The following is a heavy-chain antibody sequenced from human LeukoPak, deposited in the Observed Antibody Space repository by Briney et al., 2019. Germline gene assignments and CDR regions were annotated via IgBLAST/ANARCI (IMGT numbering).Heavy chain of an antibody. V-gene: IGHV3-30*03. Sequence: GGSLRLSCAASGFTFINYGMNWVRQTPGKGLEWVAVISYDGSNKYYADSVKGRFTISRDNSKNTLYLQMNSLRAEDTAVYYCARDGVFRSIAVAGLDYWGQGTLVTVSS. CDR3: ARDGVFRSIAVAGLDY. J-gene: IGHJ4*02. CDR1: GFTFINYG. CDR2: ISYDGSNK. D-gene: IGHD6-19*01.